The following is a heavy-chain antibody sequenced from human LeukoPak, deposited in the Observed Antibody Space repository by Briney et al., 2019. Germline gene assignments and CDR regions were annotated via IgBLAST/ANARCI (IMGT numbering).Heavy chain of an antibody. CDR2: INPKSGGT. Sequence: ASVKVSCKASGYSFTSHYIHWVRQAPGQGLEWMAWINPKSGGTNYAQKFQGRVTMTRDTSISTAYMEVTSLRSEDTAVYYCARGSVTIDCSGGSCYRLDPWGQGTLVTVSS. CDR1: GYSFTSHY. D-gene: IGHD2-15*01. J-gene: IGHJ5*02. CDR3: ARGSVTIDCSGGSCYRLDP. V-gene: IGHV1-2*02.